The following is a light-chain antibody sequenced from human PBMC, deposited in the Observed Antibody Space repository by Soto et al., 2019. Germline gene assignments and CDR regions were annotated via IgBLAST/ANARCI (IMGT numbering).Light chain of an antibody. Sequence: EIVRTQSSANLYNSTGERVTLSCSASQFVSSRLAWYQQRPGQVPRLLIYDTSTRAPGISARFSGSGSGTEFTLTISTLQSEDFAVYYCQEYLQWPPGMLGQGTKVDIK. CDR2: DTS. CDR3: QEYLQWPPGM. CDR1: QFVSSR. J-gene: IGKJ1*01. V-gene: IGKV3-15*01.